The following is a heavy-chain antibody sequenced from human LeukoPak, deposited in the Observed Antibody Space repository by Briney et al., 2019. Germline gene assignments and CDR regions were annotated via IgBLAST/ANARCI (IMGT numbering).Heavy chain of an antibody. Sequence: PSETLSLTCTVSGGSISSGGYYWSWIRQPPGKGLEWIGYIYHSGSTYYNPSLKSRVTISVDTSKNQFSLKLSSVTAADTAVYYCARGFVPTYYYGSGRGYFDYWGQGTLVTVSS. V-gene: IGHV4-30-2*01. CDR3: ARGFVPTYYYGSGRGYFDY. CDR1: GGSISSGGYY. D-gene: IGHD3-10*01. J-gene: IGHJ4*02. CDR2: IYHSGST.